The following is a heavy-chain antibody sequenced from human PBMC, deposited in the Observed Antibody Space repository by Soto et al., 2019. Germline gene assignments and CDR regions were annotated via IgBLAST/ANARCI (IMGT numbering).Heavy chain of an antibody. CDR3: AKDRPTTSSSKMDV. CDR1: GLTFSSNA. J-gene: IGHJ6*04. V-gene: IGHV3-23*01. CDR2: ISGGGDGT. D-gene: IGHD6-6*01. Sequence: GGSLRLSCAASGLTFSSNAMSWVRQAPGKGLEWVSTISGGGDGTYYADSVKGRFTISRDNSKDTMYLQMDSLRAEDTAVYYCAKDRPTTSSSKMDVWGKGTTVTVSS.